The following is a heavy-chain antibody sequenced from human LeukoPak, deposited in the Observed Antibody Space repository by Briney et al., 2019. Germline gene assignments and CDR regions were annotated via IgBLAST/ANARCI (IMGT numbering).Heavy chain of an antibody. CDR1: GFTFSSYE. CDR2: ISSSGSTI. D-gene: IGHD6-19*01. J-gene: IGHJ4*02. Sequence: PGGSLRLSCAASGFTFSSYEMNWVRQAPGKGLEWVSYISSSGSTIYYADSVKGRFTISRDNAKSSLYLQMNSLRAEDTAVYYCARVLGGWYDYWGQGTLVTVSS. V-gene: IGHV3-48*03. CDR3: ARVLGGWYDY.